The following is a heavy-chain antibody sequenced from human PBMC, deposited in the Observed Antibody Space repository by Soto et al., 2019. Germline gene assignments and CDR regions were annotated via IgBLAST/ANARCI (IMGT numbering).Heavy chain of an antibody. CDR3: AKDGGIVVVVAATPDDAFDI. D-gene: IGHD2-15*01. J-gene: IGHJ3*02. Sequence: GGSLRLSCAASGFTFSSYAMSWVRQAPGKGLEWVSAISGSGGSTYYADSVKGRFTISRDNSKNTLYLQMNSLRAEDTAVYYCAKDGGIVVVVAATPDDAFDIWGQGTMVTVSS. CDR2: ISGSGGST. CDR1: GFTFSSYA. V-gene: IGHV3-23*01.